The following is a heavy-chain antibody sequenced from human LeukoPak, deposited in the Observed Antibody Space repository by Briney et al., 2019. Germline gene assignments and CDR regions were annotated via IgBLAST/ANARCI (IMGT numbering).Heavy chain of an antibody. D-gene: IGHD1-14*01. J-gene: IGHJ4*02. Sequence: SETLSLTCTVSGGSLNNYYWSWIRQPPGKGLEWIGFITHSGGTDFDSSLRGRVTISVDRSKNQFSLRLTSMTAADAAVDFCARARISNRRFEATLFDAWGQGVLVTVSS. CDR3: ARARISNRRFEATLFDA. V-gene: IGHV4-59*01. CDR1: GGSLNNYY. CDR2: ITHSGGT.